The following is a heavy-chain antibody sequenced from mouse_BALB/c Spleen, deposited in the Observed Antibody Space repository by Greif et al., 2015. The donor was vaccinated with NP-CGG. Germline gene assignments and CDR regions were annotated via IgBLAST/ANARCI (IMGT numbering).Heavy chain of an antibody. CDR2: IDPANGNT. CDR1: GFNIKDTY. CDR3: ARRGYYAMDY. Sequence: VHVKQSGAQLVKPGASVKLSCTASGFNIKDTYMHWVKQRPEQGLEWIGRIDPANGNTKYDPKFQGKATITADTSSNTAYLQLSSLTSEDTAVYYCARRGYYAMDYWGQGTSVTVS. J-gene: IGHJ4*01. V-gene: IGHV14-3*02.